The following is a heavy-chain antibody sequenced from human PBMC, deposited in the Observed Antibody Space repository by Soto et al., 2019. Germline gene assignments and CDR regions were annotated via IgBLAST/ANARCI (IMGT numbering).Heavy chain of an antibody. CDR2: ISNNGDTA. V-gene: IGHV3-23*01. CDR3: XXXXXXXXXXXXXLDS. CDR1: GFTFSSYA. J-gene: IGHJ4*02. Sequence: EVQLLESGGGLVQPGGSLTLSCATSGFTFSSYAMVWVRQAAEKGLEWVASISNNGDTAYYADSVKGRFTISRGNSEXXXXXXXXXXXXXXXXXXXXXXXXXXXXXXXXXLDSWGQGTQVTVSS.